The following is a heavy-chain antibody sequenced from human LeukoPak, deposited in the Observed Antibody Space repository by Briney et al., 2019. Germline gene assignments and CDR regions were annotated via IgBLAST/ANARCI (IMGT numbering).Heavy chain of an antibody. V-gene: IGHV1-2*02. CDR1: GYIFTAYY. CDR2: MHPKSGDT. CDR3: ARDTWFGNYYLDV. J-gene: IGHJ6*03. D-gene: IGHD3-10*01. Sequence: ASVTVSCKASGYIFTAYYIHWVRQAPGQGLEWMGWMHPKSGDTNFAQRFQGRVTLTRDTTLSTVYVELSGLRSDDTAIYYCARDTWFGNYYLDVWGSGTTVSVSS.